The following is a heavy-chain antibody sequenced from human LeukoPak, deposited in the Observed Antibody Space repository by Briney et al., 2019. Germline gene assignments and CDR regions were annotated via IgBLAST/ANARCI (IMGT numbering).Heavy chain of an antibody. CDR1: GFTVSSNY. D-gene: IGHD3-10*01. V-gene: IGHV3-53*05. CDR2: IYSGGST. Sequence: PGGSLRLSCAASGFTVSSNYMSWVRQAPGKGLEWVSVIYSGGSTYYADSVKGRFAISRDNSKNPLYLQMNSLRTEDTALYYCAKDLDPYYCGSGSTIWGQGTLVTVSS. J-gene: IGHJ4*02. CDR3: AKDLDPYYCGSGSTI.